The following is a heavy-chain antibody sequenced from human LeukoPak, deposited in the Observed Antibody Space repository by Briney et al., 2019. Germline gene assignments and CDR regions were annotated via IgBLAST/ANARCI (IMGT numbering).Heavy chain of an antibody. J-gene: IGHJ3*02. CDR1: GFTFSKYG. D-gene: IGHD3-10*02. V-gene: IGHV3-33*01. CDR2: IRYDGSNK. CDR3: ARDIFGELFPHDAFDI. Sequence: PGGSLRLSCAASGFTFSKYGMHWVRQAPGKGLEWVAVIRYDGSNKYYADSVKGRFTISRDNSKNTLHLQMNSLRAEDTAVHSCARDIFGELFPHDAFDIWGQGTMVTVSS.